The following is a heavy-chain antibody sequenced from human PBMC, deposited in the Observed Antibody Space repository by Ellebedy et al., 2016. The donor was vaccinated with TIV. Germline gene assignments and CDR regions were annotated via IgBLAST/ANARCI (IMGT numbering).Heavy chain of an antibody. V-gene: IGHV3-30*09. Sequence: GESLKISCAASGFSFSRFPMHWVRQAPGKGLEWVALISSDGNNIYYADSVKGRFAISRDNSKNTLFLQMNSLRPEDTAVYYCAKDNSGTYYYYGMDVWGQGTTVTVSS. J-gene: IGHJ6*02. D-gene: IGHD1-26*01. CDR1: GFSFSRFP. CDR2: ISSDGNNI. CDR3: AKDNSGTYYYYGMDV.